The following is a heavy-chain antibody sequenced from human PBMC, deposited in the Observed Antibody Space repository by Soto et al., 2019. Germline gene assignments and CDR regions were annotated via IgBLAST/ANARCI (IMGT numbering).Heavy chain of an antibody. CDR2: IYYSGST. D-gene: IGHD6-19*01. V-gene: IGHV4-59*01. J-gene: IGHJ4*02. CDR1: GGSISSYY. CDR3: AREEPGGYSSGWPFDY. Sequence: SETLSLTCTVSGGSISSYYWSWIRQPPGKGLEWIGYIYYSGSTNYNPSLKSRVTISVDTSKNQFSLKLSSVTAADTAVYYCAREEPGGYSSGWPFDYWGQGTLVTVSS.